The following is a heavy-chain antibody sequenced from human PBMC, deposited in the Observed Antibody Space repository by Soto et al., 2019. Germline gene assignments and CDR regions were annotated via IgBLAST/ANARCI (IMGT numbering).Heavy chain of an antibody. CDR3: ARLIGWIPGPTGKRREYNWFDP. Sequence: SETLSLTCAVYGGSFSGYYWSWIRQPPGKGLEWIGEINHSGSTNYNPSLKSRVTISVDTSKNQFSLKLSSVTAADTAVYYCARLIGWIPGPTGKRREYNWFDPWGQGTLVTVSS. CDR2: INHSGST. CDR1: GGSFSGYY. D-gene: IGHD5-18*01. J-gene: IGHJ5*02. V-gene: IGHV4-34*01.